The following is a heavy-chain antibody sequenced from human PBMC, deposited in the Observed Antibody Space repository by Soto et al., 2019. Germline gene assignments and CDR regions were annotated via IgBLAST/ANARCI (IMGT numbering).Heavy chain of an antibody. CDR3: ARDPALAAAGPDI. CDR1: GGSISSGGYY. CDR2: IYYSGST. Sequence: SLTCTVSGGSISSGGYYWSWIRQHPGKGLEWIGYIYYSGSTYYNPSLKSRVTISVDTSKNQFSLKLSSVTAADTAVYYCARDPALAAAGPDIWGQGTMVTVSS. D-gene: IGHD6-13*01. J-gene: IGHJ3*02. V-gene: IGHV4-31*03.